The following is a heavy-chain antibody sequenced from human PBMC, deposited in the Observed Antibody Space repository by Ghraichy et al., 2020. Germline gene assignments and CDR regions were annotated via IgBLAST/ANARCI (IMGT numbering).Heavy chain of an antibody. CDR1: GFPFSSYA. CDR3: AGDPRSYWYFDL. V-gene: IGHV3-23*01. Sequence: GGSLRLSCAASGFPFSSYAMSWVRQAPGKGLEWVSTIIGRGAGTYYADFVKGRFTISRDNSKNTLYLQMNSLSAEDTAVYYCAGDPRSYWYFDLWGRGTLVTVSS. CDR2: IIGRGAGT. J-gene: IGHJ2*01.